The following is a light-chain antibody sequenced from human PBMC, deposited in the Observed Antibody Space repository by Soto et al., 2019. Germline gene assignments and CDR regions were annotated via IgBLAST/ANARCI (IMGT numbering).Light chain of an antibody. V-gene: IGLV2-14*01. CDR3: SSYTSSNTYV. CDR2: EVS. CDR1: SSDVGAYNY. J-gene: IGLJ1*01. Sequence: QSALTQPASVSGSAGQPITISCTGTSSDVGAYNYVSWYQQNPGKAPKLMIYEVSHRPSGVSNRFSGSKSGNTASLTISGLQAEDEADYYCSSYTSSNTYVFGSGTKLTVL.